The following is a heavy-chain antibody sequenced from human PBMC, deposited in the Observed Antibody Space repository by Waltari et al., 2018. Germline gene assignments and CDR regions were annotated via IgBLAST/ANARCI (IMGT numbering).Heavy chain of an antibody. D-gene: IGHD4-17*01. Sequence: QVQLVQSGAEVKKPGSSVKVPCKASGGTFSSYAISWVRQAPGQGLEWMGGIIPIFGTANYAQKFQGRVTITADESTSTAYMELSSLRSEDTAVYYCARGPYRGYGGNEWFDPWGQGTLVTVSS. CDR3: ARGPYRGYGGNEWFDP. CDR2: IIPIFGTA. CDR1: GGTFSSYA. V-gene: IGHV1-69*01. J-gene: IGHJ5*02.